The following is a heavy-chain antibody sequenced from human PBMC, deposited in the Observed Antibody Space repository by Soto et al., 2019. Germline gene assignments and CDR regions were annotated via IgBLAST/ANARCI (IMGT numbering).Heavy chain of an antibody. CDR2: IFHTGST. CDR1: GYSISSGHS. Sequence: PSETLSLTCAVSGYSISSGHSWGRIRQPPGKGLEWIGSIFHTGSTYYNPSLKSRVTLSVDTSKNQFSLKLSSVTAADTAVYFCATLPRLDGMDVWGQGTTVTVSS. D-gene: IGHD6-25*01. J-gene: IGHJ6*02. V-gene: IGHV4-38-2*01. CDR3: ATLPRLDGMDV.